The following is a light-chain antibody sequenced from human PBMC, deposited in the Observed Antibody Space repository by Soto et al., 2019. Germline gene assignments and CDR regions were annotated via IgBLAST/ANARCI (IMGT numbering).Light chain of an antibody. CDR2: EGG. V-gene: IGLV2-23*01. J-gene: IGLJ1*01. Sequence: QSVLTQPASVSGSPGQSITISCTGTNSDVGNYNLVSWYQQHPGKAPKLMIYEGGKRPSGVSNRFSGSKSGNTASLTISGLQAGDEAEYYCCSYAGSGTSVFGTGTKLTVL. CDR3: CSYAGSGTSV. CDR1: NSDVGNYNL.